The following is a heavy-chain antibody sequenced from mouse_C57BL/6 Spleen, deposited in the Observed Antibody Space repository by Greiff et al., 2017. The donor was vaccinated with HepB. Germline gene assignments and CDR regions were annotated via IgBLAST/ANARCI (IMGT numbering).Heavy chain of an antibody. CDR2: ISSGGSYT. J-gene: IGHJ1*02. CDR1: GFTFSSYG. Sequence: EVKLVESGGDLVKPGGSLKLSCAASGFTFSSYGMSWVRQTPDKRLEWVATISSGGSYTYYPDSVKGRFTISRDNAKNTLYLQMSSLKSEDTAMYYCARQVVATGYLDVWGTGTTVTVSS. D-gene: IGHD1-1*01. CDR3: ARQVVATGYLDV. V-gene: IGHV5-6*02.